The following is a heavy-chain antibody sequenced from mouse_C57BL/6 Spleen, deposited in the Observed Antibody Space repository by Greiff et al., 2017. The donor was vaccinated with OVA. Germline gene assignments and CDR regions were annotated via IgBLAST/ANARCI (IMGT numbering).Heavy chain of an antibody. J-gene: IGHJ3*01. CDR3: AKNGDYDGLFAY. V-gene: IGHV2-4*01. D-gene: IGHD2-4*01. Sequence: VQGVESGPGLVQPSQSLSITCTVSGFSLTSYGVHWVRQPPGKGLEWLGVIWSGGSTDYNAAFISRLSISKDNSKSQVFFKMNSLQADDTAIYYCAKNGDYDGLFAYWGQGTLVTVSA. CDR2: IWSGGST. CDR1: GFSLTSYG.